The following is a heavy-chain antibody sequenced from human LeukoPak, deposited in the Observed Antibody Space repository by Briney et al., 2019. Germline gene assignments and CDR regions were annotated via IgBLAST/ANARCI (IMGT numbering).Heavy chain of an antibody. V-gene: IGHV3-53*01. CDR1: GFTVSSNY. Sequence: PGGSLRLSCEGSGFTVSSNYMSWVRQAPGKGLEWVSVIYSGGSTYYADSVKGRFTISRDNSKNTLYLQMNSLRAEDTAVYYCARDNSGGYYGSGSYGVWFDPWGQGTLVTVSS. J-gene: IGHJ5*02. D-gene: IGHD3-10*01. CDR2: IYSGGST. CDR3: ARDNSGGYYGSGSYGVWFDP.